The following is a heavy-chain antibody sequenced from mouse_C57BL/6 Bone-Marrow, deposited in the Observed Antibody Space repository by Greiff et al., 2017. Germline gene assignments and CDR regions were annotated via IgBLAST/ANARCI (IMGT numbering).Heavy chain of an antibody. CDR2: INPNYGTT. J-gene: IGHJ3*01. Sequence: EVQLQQSGPELVKPGASVKISCKASGYSFTDYNMNWVKQSNGKSLEWIGVINPNYGTTSYNQKFKGKATLTVDPSSISAYMQLNSLTSEDSAVYYCARFPYDGYHDPDGVAYWGQGTLVTVSA. CDR3: ARFPYDGYHDPDGVAY. D-gene: IGHD2-3*01. V-gene: IGHV1-39*01. CDR1: GYSFTDYN.